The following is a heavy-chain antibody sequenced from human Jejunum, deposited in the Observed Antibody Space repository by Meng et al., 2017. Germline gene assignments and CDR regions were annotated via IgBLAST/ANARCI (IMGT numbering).Heavy chain of an antibody. D-gene: IGHD4-11*01. V-gene: IGHV4-34*01. Sequence: QVKLQQLGAGLLKPSETRSLTCAVYGGSISDYYWTWIRQPPGKGLEWIGEINDSGSTNYNPSLKSRVTISVDTSKSQFYLRVSSVTAADTAVYYCARGNEYSNYGADFWGQGTLVTVSS. CDR2: INDSGST. J-gene: IGHJ4*02. CDR3: ARGNEYSNYGADF. CDR1: GGSISDYY.